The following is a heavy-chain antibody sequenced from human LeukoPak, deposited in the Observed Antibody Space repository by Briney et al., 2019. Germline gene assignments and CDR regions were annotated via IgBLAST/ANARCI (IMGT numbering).Heavy chain of an antibody. CDR1: GGSISSGGYY. D-gene: IGHD3-3*01. J-gene: IGHJ4*02. CDR2: IYYSGST. CDR3: ARAARSGYYTDY. V-gene: IGHV4-31*03. Sequence: PSETLSLTCTVSGGSISSGGYYWSWIRQHPGKGLEWIGYIYYSGSTYYNPSLKSRVTISVDTSKNQFSLKLSSVTAADTAVYYCARAARSGYYTDYWGQGTLVTGSS.